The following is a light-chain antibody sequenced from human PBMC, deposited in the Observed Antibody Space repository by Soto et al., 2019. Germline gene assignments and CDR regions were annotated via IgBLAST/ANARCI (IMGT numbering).Light chain of an antibody. J-gene: IGLJ1*01. V-gene: IGLV2-23*01. CDR1: GSDVVAFNS. Sequence: QSALAQPASVSGCPGQSVPIASTGTGSDVVAFNSFSWYHQHRDKAPHLTTYKGTPRPSGVSNRFSGSTSGNAATLTISGLQAGDEAAYFRCSAPPESTYVYGTAT. CDR2: KGT. CDR3: CSAPPESTYV.